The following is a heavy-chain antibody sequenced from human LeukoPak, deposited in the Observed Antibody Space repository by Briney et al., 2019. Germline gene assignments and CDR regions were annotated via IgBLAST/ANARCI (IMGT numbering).Heavy chain of an antibody. CDR1: GFTFSSYS. J-gene: IGHJ6*02. CDR3: ARGPYGKGYYYGMDV. V-gene: IGHV3-21*01. Sequence: GGSLRLSCAASGFTFSSYSMNWVRQAPGKGLEWVSSISSSSSYIHYADSVKGRFTISRDNAKNSLYLQMNSLRAEDTAVYYCARGPYGKGYYYGMDVWGQGTTVTVSS. D-gene: IGHD3-10*01. CDR2: ISSSSSYI.